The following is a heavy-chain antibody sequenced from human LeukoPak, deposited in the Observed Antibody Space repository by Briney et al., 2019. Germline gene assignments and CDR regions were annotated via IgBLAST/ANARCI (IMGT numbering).Heavy chain of an antibody. CDR3: ARHDNYPGFGRGFDP. Sequence: SETLSLTCSVPGDSMSGYYWSWIRQPPGRGLEWIGYMFYSGTTSYNPSLKSRVTLSTDTSKNHFSLKLSSVTAADTVVYYCARHDNYPGFGRGFDPWGQGFLVTVTS. V-gene: IGHV4-59*08. J-gene: IGHJ5*02. CDR1: GDSMSGYY. CDR2: MFYSGTT. D-gene: IGHD1-14*01.